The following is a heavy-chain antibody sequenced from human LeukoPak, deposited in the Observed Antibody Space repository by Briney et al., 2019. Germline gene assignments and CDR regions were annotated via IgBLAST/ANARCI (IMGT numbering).Heavy chain of an antibody. CDR2: IGPHSSAT. Sequence: GASMKVSCKSSGFTFTDYYIHWARQAPGQGLEWMGYIGPHSSATSSPQEFQGRVTMTRDTSMSTAYMELTRLTSDDTAVYYCAREGNGLLSKDFDYWGQGTLVTVSS. V-gene: IGHV1-2*02. D-gene: IGHD2/OR15-2a*01. CDR3: AREGNGLLSKDFDY. CDR1: GFTFTDYY. J-gene: IGHJ4*02.